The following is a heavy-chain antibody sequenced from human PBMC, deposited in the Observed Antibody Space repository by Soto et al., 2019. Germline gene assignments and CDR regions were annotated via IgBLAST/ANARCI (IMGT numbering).Heavy chain of an antibody. Sequence: ASVKVSFKASGGTFSSYAISWLRQAPGQGLEWMGGIIPIFGTANYAQKFQGRVTITADESTSTAYMELSSLRSEDTAVYYCARAAPRITIFGVVGPYGMDVWGQGTTVTVS. J-gene: IGHJ6*02. V-gene: IGHV1-69*13. CDR2: IIPIFGTA. D-gene: IGHD3-3*01. CDR1: GGTFSSYA. CDR3: ARAAPRITIFGVVGPYGMDV.